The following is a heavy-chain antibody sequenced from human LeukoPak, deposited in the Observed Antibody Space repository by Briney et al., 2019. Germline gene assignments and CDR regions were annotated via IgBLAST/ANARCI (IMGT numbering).Heavy chain of an antibody. CDR2: IYYTGST. Sequence: SETLSLTCTVSGGSIGSYYWSWIRQSPGKGLDWIGYIYYTGSTDYNPSLKSRVTISVDTAMNQFSLKLTSVTAADTAVYYCARGGNWNSYYFDYWGQGSLVTVSS. CDR3: ARGGNWNSYYFDY. D-gene: IGHD1-1*01. V-gene: IGHV4-59*08. CDR1: GGSIGSYY. J-gene: IGHJ4*02.